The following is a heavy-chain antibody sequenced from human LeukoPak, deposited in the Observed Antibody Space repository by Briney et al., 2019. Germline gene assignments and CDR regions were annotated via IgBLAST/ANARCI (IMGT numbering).Heavy chain of an antibody. J-gene: IGHJ4*02. D-gene: IGHD2-15*01. V-gene: IGHV1-18*01. Sequence: GASVKVSCKASGYTFASYGISWVRQAPGQGLEWMGWISAYNDDTRYAQHLQGRVTLTTDTSTGTAYMELRSLTSDDTALYYCARDTALIIRHGGPDYWGQGTLVTVSS. CDR3: ARDTALIIRHGGPDY. CDR1: GYTFASYG. CDR2: ISAYNDDT.